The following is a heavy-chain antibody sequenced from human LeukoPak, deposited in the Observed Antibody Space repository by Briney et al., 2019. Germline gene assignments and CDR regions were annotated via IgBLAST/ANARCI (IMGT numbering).Heavy chain of an antibody. D-gene: IGHD3-10*01. CDR1: GGSISSSSYY. CDR2: IYYSGST. V-gene: IGHV4-39*07. Sequence: SETLPLTCTVSGGSISSSSYYWGWIRQPPGKGLEWIGSIYYSGSTYYNPSLKSRVTISVDTSKNQFSLKLSSVTAADTAVYYCAISSGTHYYGSGSYKVWGQGTLVTVSS. CDR3: AISSGTHYYGSGSYKV. J-gene: IGHJ4*02.